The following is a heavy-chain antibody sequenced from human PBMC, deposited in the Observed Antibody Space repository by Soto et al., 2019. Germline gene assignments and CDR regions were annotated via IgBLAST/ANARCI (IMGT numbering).Heavy chain of an antibody. D-gene: IGHD6-19*01. Sequence: SETLSLTCTVSGGSISSYYWSWIRQPPGKGLEWIGYIYYSGSTNYNPSLKSRVTISVDTSKNQFSLKLSSVTAADTAVYYCARLNSSGWYLGGWYFDLWGRGTLVTISS. V-gene: IGHV4-59*01. CDR1: GGSISSYY. J-gene: IGHJ2*01. CDR3: ARLNSSGWYLGGWYFDL. CDR2: IYYSGST.